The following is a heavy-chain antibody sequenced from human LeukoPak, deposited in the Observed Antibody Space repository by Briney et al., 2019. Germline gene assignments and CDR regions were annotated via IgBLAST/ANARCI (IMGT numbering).Heavy chain of an antibody. Sequence: PGRSLRLSCAASGFTFSSYGMHWVRQAPGKGLEWVAVIWYDGSNKYYADSVKGRFTISRDNSKNTLYLQMNSLRAEDTAVYYCAGRDPIVVVNNWFDPWGQGTLVTVSS. CDR2: IWYDGSNK. CDR3: AGRDPIVVVNNWFDP. V-gene: IGHV3-30*19. D-gene: IGHD3-22*01. CDR1: GFTFSSYG. J-gene: IGHJ5*02.